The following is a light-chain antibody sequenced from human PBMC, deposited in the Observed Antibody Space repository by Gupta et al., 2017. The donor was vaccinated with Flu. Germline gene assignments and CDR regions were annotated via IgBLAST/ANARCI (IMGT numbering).Light chain of an antibody. V-gene: IGLV2-14*01. CDR1: SDVVANNY. J-gene: IGLJ1*01. CDR3: SSYRSSSTSFF. Sequence: SDVVANNYVYWYQQQPGKAPKVMIYGVNNRPSGVSDRFSGSKSGNTASLTITGLQVEDEADYYCSSYRSSSTSFFFGTGTKVTVL. CDR2: GVN.